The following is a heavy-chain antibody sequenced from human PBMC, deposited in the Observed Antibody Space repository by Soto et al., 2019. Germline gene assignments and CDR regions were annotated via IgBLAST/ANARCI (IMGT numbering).Heavy chain of an antibody. Sequence: ASVKVSCKASGGTFSSYAISWVRQAPGQGLEWMGGIIPIFGTANYAQKFQGRVTITADESTSTAYMELSSLRSEDTAVYYCAREGGYYYGSGSYYNWFDPWGQGTLVTVSS. CDR2: IIPIFGTA. J-gene: IGHJ5*02. V-gene: IGHV1-69*13. CDR1: GGTFSSYA. D-gene: IGHD3-10*01. CDR3: AREGGYYYGSGSYYNWFDP.